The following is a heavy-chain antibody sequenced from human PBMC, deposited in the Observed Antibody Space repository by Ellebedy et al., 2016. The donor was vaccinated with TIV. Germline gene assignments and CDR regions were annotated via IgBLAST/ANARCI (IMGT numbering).Heavy chain of an antibody. CDR3: ARARFGELSKPFDY. V-gene: IGHV3-11*06. CDR2: ISTDSSYT. Sequence: PSETLSLTCAASGFRFGDYYMSWIRQAPGKGLEWISYISTDSSYTNYGDSVQGRFTISRDNDDSSVTLQMSSLRVEDTAIYYCARARFGELSKPFDYWGQGVLVTVS. J-gene: IGHJ4*02. D-gene: IGHD3-10*01. CDR1: GFRFGDYY.